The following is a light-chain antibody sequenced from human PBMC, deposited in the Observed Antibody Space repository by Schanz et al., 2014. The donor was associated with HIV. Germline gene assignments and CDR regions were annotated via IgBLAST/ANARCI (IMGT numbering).Light chain of an antibody. V-gene: IGLV2-14*03. CDR1: SSDVGGYNY. CDR2: DVS. Sequence: QSALTQPASVSGSPGQSITISCTGTSSDVGGYNYVSWYQQHPGKAPKLMIYDVSNRPSGVSDRFSGSKSGNTAYLTISGLQAEDEADYYCSSYTRSSTYVFGTGTKLTVL. CDR3: SSYTRSSTYV. J-gene: IGLJ1*01.